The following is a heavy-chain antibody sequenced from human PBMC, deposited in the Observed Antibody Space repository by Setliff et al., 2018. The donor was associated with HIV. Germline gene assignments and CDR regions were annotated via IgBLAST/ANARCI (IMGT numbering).Heavy chain of an antibody. Sequence: GGSLRLSCAASGFTFSSYSMNWVRQAPGKGLEWVSSISSSSSYIYYADSVNGRFTISRDNAKNSLYLHLNSLRGVDTAVYYCAKERYGSGTYSGSDYWGQGTLVTVSS. J-gene: IGHJ4*02. D-gene: IGHD3-10*01. CDR1: GFTFSSYS. CDR2: ISSSSSYI. V-gene: IGHV3-21*06. CDR3: AKERYGSGTYSGSDY.